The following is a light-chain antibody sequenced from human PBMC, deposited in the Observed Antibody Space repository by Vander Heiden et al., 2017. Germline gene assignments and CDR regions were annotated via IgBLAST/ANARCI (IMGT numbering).Light chain of an antibody. CDR3: SSYSSSTTPYV. Sequence: QSALTQPAYVSGSPGQSITISCSGTSSDIGAYRYVSWYQHHPGKAPKLMIYDVSLRPSVISNRFSGSKSGNTASLTISGLQAEDEADYYCSSYSSSTTPYVFGTGTKVTVL. J-gene: IGLJ1*01. V-gene: IGLV2-14*03. CDR1: SSDIGAYRY. CDR2: DVS.